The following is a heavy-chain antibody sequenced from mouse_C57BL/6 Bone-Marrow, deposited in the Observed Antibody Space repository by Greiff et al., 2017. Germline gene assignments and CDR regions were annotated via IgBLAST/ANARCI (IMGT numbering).Heavy chain of an antibody. Sequence: EVMLVESGEGLVKPGGSLKLSCAASGFTFSSYAMSWVRQTPEKRLEWVAYISSGGDYIYYADTVKGRFTISRDNARNTLYLQMSSLKSEDTAMYYCTREGSSGPFAYWGQGTLVTVSA. D-gene: IGHD3-2*02. V-gene: IGHV5-9-1*02. J-gene: IGHJ3*01. CDR2: ISSGGDYI. CDR1: GFTFSSYA. CDR3: TREGSSGPFAY.